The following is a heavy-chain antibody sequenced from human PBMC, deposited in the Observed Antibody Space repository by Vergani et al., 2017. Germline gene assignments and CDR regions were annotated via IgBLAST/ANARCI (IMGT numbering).Heavy chain of an antibody. Sequence: QVQLVQSGAEVKKPGSSVKVSCKASGDILSFYAISWVRQAPGQGLVWMGRIIPVFDTANYAQKFQGRVTITADESTSTAYMELSSLRSEDTAVYYCARARIGSDYYYYYYMDVWGKGTTVTVSS. CDR3: ARARIGSDYYYYYYMDV. V-gene: IGHV1-69*13. J-gene: IGHJ6*03. D-gene: IGHD2/OR15-2a*01. CDR2: IIPVFDTA. CDR1: GDILSFYA.